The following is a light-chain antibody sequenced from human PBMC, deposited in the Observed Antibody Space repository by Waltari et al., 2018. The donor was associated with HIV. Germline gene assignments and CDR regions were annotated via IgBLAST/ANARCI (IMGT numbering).Light chain of an antibody. CDR3: MQVLQTPLT. CDR1: QSLLHSNGHNY. J-gene: IGKJ3*01. Sequence: DIVMTQSPLSLPVTPGEPASISCRSSQSLLHSNGHNYLGWYLQKPGQCPQLLIDLGYNRASGVPDRFSGSGSGTDFTLKISRVESEDVGVYYCMQVLQTPLTFGPGTKVDIK. V-gene: IGKV2-28*01. CDR2: LGY.